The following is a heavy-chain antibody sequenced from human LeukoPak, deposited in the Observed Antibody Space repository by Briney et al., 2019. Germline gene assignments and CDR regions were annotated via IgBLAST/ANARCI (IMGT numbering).Heavy chain of an antibody. D-gene: IGHD3-10*01. J-gene: IGHJ5*02. Sequence: SETLSLTCDVSVGSLSDSCWSWVRQPPGKGLEWVGEVNHNGGTSYNPSLRSRVSISIDTSKNQFSLKLSSVTAADTAVYYCARGFRISYYGSGTPGWFDPWGQGTLVTVSS. CDR1: VGSLSDSC. CDR2: VNHNGGT. V-gene: IGHV4-34*01. CDR3: ARGFRISYYGSGTPGWFDP.